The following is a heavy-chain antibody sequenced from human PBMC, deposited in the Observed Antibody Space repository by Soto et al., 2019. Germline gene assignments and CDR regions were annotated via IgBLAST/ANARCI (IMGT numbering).Heavy chain of an antibody. CDR3: ARAGEVAAVFAF. Sequence: ASVKVSCKASGYTFTGYAMHWVRQAPGQRLEWMGWINAGNGNTKYSQKFQGRVTITRDTSASTAYMELSSLRSEDTAVYYCARAGEVAAVFAFGGQGPLVTGS. D-gene: IGHD6-19*01. J-gene: IGHJ4*02. V-gene: IGHV1-3*01. CDR2: INAGNGNT. CDR1: GYTFTGYA.